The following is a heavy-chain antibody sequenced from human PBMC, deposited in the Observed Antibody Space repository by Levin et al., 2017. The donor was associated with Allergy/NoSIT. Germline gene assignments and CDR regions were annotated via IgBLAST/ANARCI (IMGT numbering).Heavy chain of an antibody. J-gene: IGHJ3*02. CDR2: IHPSGRT. CDR3: SRRTVGFAFYI. D-gene: IGHD4-17*01. Sequence: SQTLSLTCTVPGGSISIFYWSWIRQPPGKGLEWIGYIHPSGRTNYNPSLKSRVTTSVDTSKNQFSLKLNSVTSADTAVYFVSRRTVGFAFYIWGKGALVTVSS. V-gene: IGHV4-59*01. CDR1: GGSISIFY.